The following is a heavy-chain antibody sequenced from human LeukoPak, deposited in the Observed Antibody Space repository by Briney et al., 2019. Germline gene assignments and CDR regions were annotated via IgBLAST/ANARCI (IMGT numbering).Heavy chain of an antibody. Sequence: GGSLRLSCAASGFSFSSYSLNWVRQAPGKGLEWVSYISSSSSTIYYADSVKGRFTISRDNAKNSLYLQMNSLRAEDTAVYYCATESGTYSGTCFDYWGQGTLVTVSS. V-gene: IGHV3-48*01. CDR3: ATESGTYSGTCFDY. CDR1: GFSFSSYS. CDR2: ISSSSSTI. J-gene: IGHJ4*02. D-gene: IGHD1-26*01.